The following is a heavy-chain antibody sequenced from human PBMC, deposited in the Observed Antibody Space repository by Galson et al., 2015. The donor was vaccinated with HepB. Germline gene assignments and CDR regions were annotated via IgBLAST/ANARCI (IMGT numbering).Heavy chain of an antibody. CDR1: GFTFSNYA. CDR3: AKETGNFYDTTGFNDY. D-gene: IGHD3-22*01. Sequence: SLRLSCAASGFTFSNYAMHWVRLAPGKGLDWVAAISYDGNYNYHADSVKGRLTISRDNSKNTLYLQMNSLRVEDTATYYCAKETGNFYDTTGFNDYWGQGTLVTVSS. CDR2: ISYDGNYN. J-gene: IGHJ4*02. V-gene: IGHV3-30*18.